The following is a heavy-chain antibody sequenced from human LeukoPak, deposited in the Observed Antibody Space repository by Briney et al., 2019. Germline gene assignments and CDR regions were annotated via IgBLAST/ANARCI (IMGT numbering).Heavy chain of an antibody. CDR2: IYYSGST. D-gene: IGHD1-1*01. CDR1: GGSISSSSYY. CDR3: ARDRDTISTTDAGGDHFHF. Sequence: SETLSLTCTVSGGSISSSSYYWGWIRQPPGKGLEWIGSIYYSGSTYYNPSLKSRVTISVDTSKNQFSLKLSSVTAADTAVYYCARDRDTISTTDAGGDHFHFWGQGTLVTVSS. V-gene: IGHV4-39*02. J-gene: IGHJ4*02.